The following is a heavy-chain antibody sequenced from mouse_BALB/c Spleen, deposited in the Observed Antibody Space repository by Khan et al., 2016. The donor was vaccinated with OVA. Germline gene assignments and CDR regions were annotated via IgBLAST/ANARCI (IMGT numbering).Heavy chain of an antibody. CDR2: ISSGGSYT. D-gene: IGHD1-1*01. CDR1: GFTFSSYG. Sequence: EVELVESGGDSVKPGGSLKLSCAASGFTFSSYGMSWVRRTPDKRLEWVATISSGGSYTYYPDSVKGRFTIYRDNAKNTLYLQMSSLKSEDTAMYYCSRQPGYYGSRSYFDYWGQGTTLTVSS. V-gene: IGHV5-6*01. CDR3: SRQPGYYGSRSYFDY. J-gene: IGHJ2*01.